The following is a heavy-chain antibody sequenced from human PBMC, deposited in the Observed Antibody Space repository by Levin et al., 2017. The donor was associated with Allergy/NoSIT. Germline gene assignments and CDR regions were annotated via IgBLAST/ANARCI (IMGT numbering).Heavy chain of an antibody. V-gene: IGHV1-3*01. CDR2: INAGNGNT. CDR3: ARGRYSSGWYFDY. D-gene: IGHD6-19*01. J-gene: IGHJ4*02. Sequence: ASVKVSCKASGYTFTSYAIHWVRQAPGQRLEWMGWINAGNGNTKSSQKFQGRVTITRDTSASTAYMELSSLRSEDTAVYYCARGRYSSGWYFDYWGQGTLVTVSS. CDR1: GYTFTSYA.